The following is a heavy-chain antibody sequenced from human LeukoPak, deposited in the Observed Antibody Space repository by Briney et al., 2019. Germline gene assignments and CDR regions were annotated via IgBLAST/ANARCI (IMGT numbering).Heavy chain of an antibody. CDR1: GGSISSYY. CDR2: IYYSGST. CDR3: ARKTYDWNYDPWFDS. J-gene: IGHJ5*01. V-gene: IGHV4-59*01. Sequence: PSETLSLTCTVSGGSISSYYWSWIRQPPGKGLEWIGYIYYSGSTNYNPSLKSRVTISVDTSKNQFSLKLNSVTAADTAVYYCARKTYDWNYDPWFDSWGQGTLVTVSS. D-gene: IGHD1-7*01.